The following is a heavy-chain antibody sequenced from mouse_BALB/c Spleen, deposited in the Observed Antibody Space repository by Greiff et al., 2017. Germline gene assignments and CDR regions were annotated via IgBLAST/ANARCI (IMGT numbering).Heavy chain of an antibody. V-gene: IGHV7-3*02. CDR2: IRNKANGYTT. D-gene: IGHD1-2*01. CDR1: GFTFTDYY. J-gene: IGHJ3*01. Sequence: EVQLVESGGGLVQPGGSLRLSCATSGFTFTDYYMSWVRQPPGKALEWLGFIRNKANGYTTEYSASVKGRFTISRDNSQSILYLQMNTLRAEDSATYYCAREGVDGGFAYWGQGTLVTVSA. CDR3: AREGVDGGFAY.